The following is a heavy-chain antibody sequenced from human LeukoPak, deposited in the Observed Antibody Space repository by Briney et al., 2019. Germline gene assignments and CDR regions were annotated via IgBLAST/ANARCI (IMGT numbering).Heavy chain of an antibody. J-gene: IGHJ4*02. CDR1: GFTFSNYA. D-gene: IGHD3-9*01. V-gene: IGHV3-23*01. Sequence: GASLRLSCAASGFTFSNYAMSWVPQAPGKGLECVSAITGSGGNTYYADSVKGRFTISRDNSKNTVFLQMNSLRAEDTAVYYCAKWGDYDVLTGYYVSDYWGQGTLVTVSS. CDR2: ITGSGGNT. CDR3: AKWGDYDVLTGYYVSDY.